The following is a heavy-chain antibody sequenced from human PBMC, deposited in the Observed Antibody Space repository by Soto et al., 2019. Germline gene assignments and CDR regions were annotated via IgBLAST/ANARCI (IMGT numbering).Heavy chain of an antibody. Sequence: QVQLVQSGAEVKKPGSSVKVACKASGGTFSSYAISWVRQAPGQGLEWMGGIIPIFGTANYAQKFQGRVTITADESTGTAYMELSSLRSEDTAVYYCARNLRAARGWCWFDPWGQGTLVIVSS. V-gene: IGHV1-69*01. J-gene: IGHJ5*02. CDR2: IIPIFGTA. CDR1: GGTFSSYA. D-gene: IGHD6-6*01. CDR3: ARNLRAARGWCWFDP.